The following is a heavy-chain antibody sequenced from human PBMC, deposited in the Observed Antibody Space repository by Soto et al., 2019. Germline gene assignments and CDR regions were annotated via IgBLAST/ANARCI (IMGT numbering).Heavy chain of an antibody. V-gene: IGHV4-34*01. J-gene: IGHJ4*02. CDR2: INHSGST. Sequence: SETLSLTCAVYGGSFSGYYWSWIRQPPGKGLEWIGEINHSGSTNYNPSLKSRVTISVDTSKNQFSLKLSSVTAADTAVYYCARYPGVDCSGGSCYSAGHDYWGQGTLVTVSS. D-gene: IGHD2-15*01. CDR1: GGSFSGYY. CDR3: ARYPGVDCSGGSCYSAGHDY.